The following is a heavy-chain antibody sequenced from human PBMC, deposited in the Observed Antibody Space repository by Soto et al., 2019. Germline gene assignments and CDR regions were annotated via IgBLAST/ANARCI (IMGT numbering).Heavy chain of an antibody. Sequence: ASVKVSCKASGYTFTSYYMHWVRQAPGQGLEWMGIINPSGGSTSYAQKFQGRVTMTRDTSTSTVYMELSSLRSEDTAVYYCARETECGSGGSCYPYFQHWGQGTLVTVS. D-gene: IGHD2-15*01. CDR1: GYTFTSYY. J-gene: IGHJ1*01. CDR3: ARETECGSGGSCYPYFQH. CDR2: INPSGGST. V-gene: IGHV1-46*01.